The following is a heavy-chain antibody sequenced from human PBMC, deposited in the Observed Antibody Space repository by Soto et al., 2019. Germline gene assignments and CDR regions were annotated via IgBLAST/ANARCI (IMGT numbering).Heavy chain of an antibody. CDR3: AREKTSYGMDV. Sequence: QVQLVQSGAEVKKPGASVKVSCKASGYTFTSYDINWVRQATGQGLEWMGWMNPNSGNTGYAQKFQGRVTMTRNTSICTAYMELSRLISEDTVVYYCAREKTSYGMDVWGQGTTVTVAS. CDR2: MNPNSGNT. J-gene: IGHJ6*02. V-gene: IGHV1-8*01. CDR1: GYTFTSYD.